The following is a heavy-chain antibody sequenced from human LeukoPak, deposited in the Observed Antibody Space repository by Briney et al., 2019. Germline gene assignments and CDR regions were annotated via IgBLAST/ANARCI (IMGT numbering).Heavy chain of an antibody. CDR3: ARVGVVAATHAIDC. CDR1: GGSFSVYY. D-gene: IGHD2-15*01. J-gene: IGHJ4*02. V-gene: IGHV4-34*01. Sequence: SETLSLTCAVYGGSFSVYYWSWIRQPPGKGLEWIGEINHSGSTNYNPSLKSRVTISVDTSKNQFSLKLSSVTAADTAVYYCARVGVVAATHAIDCWGQGTLVTVSS. CDR2: INHSGST.